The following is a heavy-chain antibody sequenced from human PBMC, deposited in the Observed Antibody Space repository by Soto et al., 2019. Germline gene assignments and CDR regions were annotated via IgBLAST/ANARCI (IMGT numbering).Heavy chain of an antibody. CDR3: ARVPDY. CDR1: GGSISSGGYS. J-gene: IGHJ4*02. Sequence: SETLSLTCAVSGGSISSGGYSWSWIRQPPGKGLEWIGYIYHSGSTYYNPSLKSRVTISVDRFKNQFSLKLSSVTAADTAVYHCARVPDYWGQGTLVTVSS. V-gene: IGHV4-30-2*01. CDR2: IYHSGST.